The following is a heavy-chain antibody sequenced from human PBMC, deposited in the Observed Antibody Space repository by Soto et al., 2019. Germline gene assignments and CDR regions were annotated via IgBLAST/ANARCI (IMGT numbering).Heavy chain of an antibody. V-gene: IGHV3-30-3*01. D-gene: IGHD3-3*01. J-gene: IGHJ6*02. CDR3: ARDRRDYDFWSGYENYYYYGMDV. CDR2: ISYDGSNK. CDR1: GFTFSSYA. Sequence: QVQLVESGGGVVQPGRSLRLSCAASGFTFSSYAMHWVRQAPGKGLEWVAVISYDGSNKYYADSVKGRFTISRDNSKNTLYLQMTSLRAEDTAVYYCARDRRDYDFWSGYENYYYYGMDVWGQGTTVTVSS.